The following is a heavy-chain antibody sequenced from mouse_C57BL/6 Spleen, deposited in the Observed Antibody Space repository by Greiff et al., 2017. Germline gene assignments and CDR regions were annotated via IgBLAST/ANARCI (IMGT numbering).Heavy chain of an antibody. D-gene: IGHD2-4*01. V-gene: IGHV5-17*01. J-gene: IGHJ4*01. CDR2: ISSGSSTI. CDR3: ARDDYDDYYYARDY. CDR1: GFTFSDYG. Sequence: EVHLVESGGGLVTPGGSLTLSCAASGFTFSDYGMHWVRQAPEKGLEWVSYISSGSSTIYYADPVKGRFTISSDHAKNTLFLQMTRLRSDDTAMYYCARDDYDDYYYARDYWGQGTSVTVSS.